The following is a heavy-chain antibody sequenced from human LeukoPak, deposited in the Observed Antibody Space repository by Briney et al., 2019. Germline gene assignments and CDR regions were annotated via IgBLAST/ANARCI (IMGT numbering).Heavy chain of an antibody. V-gene: IGHV4-59*08. J-gene: IGHJ4*02. CDR3: ASYCSGGSCGLDY. CDR1: GGSISSYY. CDR2: IYYSGST. D-gene: IGHD2-15*01. Sequence: PSETLSLTCTVSGGSISSYYWSWIRQPPGKGLEWIGYIYYSGSTNYNPSLKSRVTISVDTSKNQFSLKLSSVTAAATAVYYCASYCSGGSCGLDYWGQGTLVTVSS.